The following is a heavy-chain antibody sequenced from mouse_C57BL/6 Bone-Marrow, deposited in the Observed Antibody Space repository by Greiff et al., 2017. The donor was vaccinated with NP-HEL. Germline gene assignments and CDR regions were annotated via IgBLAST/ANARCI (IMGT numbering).Heavy chain of an antibody. CDR3: ARQRDYEEYYYAMDY. CDR1: GFSLTSYG. Sequence: VQLQESGPGLVAPSQSLSITCTVSGFSLTSYGVHWVRQPPGKGLEWLVVIWGDGSTTYNSALKSRLSISKDNSKSQVFLKMNSLQTDDTAMYYCARQRDYEEYYYAMDYWGQGTSVTVSS. J-gene: IGHJ4*01. CDR2: IWGDGST. D-gene: IGHD2-4*01. V-gene: IGHV2-6-1*01.